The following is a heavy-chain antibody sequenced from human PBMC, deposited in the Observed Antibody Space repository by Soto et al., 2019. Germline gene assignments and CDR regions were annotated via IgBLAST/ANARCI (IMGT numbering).Heavy chain of an antibody. CDR3: WGVRAGAAKAYYGMDV. CDR1: GFSLSSYE. V-gene: IGHV3-48*03. CDR2: ISTGGSTI. Sequence: GGSLRLSCTASGFSLSSYEMHWVRQAPGKGLEWVSYISTGGSTIYYADSVKGRFTISRDNAKNALYLEMNRLRPEDTAVYYRWGVRAGAAKAYYGMDVWGQGTTVTVAS. D-gene: IGHD1-26*01. J-gene: IGHJ6*02.